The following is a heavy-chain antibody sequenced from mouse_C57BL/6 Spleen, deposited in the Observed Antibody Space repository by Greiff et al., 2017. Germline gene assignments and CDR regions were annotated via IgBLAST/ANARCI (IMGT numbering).Heavy chain of an antibody. CDR1: GYAFSSSW. Sequence: QVQLQQSGPELVKPGASVKISCKASGYAFSSSWMNWVKQRPGKGLEWIGRIYPGDGDTNYNGKFKGKATLTADKSSSTAYMQLSSLTSEDSAVYFCAITTVVATSDYWGQGTTLTVSS. V-gene: IGHV1-82*01. D-gene: IGHD1-1*01. CDR3: AITTVVATSDY. J-gene: IGHJ2*01. CDR2: IYPGDGDT.